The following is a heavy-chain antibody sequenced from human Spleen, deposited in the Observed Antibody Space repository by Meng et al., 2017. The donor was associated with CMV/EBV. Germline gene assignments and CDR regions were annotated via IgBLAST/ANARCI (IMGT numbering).Heavy chain of an antibody. J-gene: IGHJ3*02. CDR2: ISDSSSYI. CDR1: GFTFSSYS. CDR3: ARATKYGPDAFDI. Sequence: GESLKISCAASGFTFSSYSMNWVRQAPGKGLEWVSSISDSSSYIYYADSVKGRFTISRDNAKNSLYLQMNSLRAEDTAVYYCARATKYGPDAFDIWGLGTMVTVSS. D-gene: IGHD2-8*01. V-gene: IGHV3-21*01.